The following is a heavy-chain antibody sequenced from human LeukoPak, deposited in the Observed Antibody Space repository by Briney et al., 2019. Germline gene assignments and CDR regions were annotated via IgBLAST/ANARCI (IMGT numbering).Heavy chain of an antibody. CDR3: ARDSSGNDYDY. Sequence: SETLSLTCAVYGGSFSGYYWSWIRQPPGKGLEWIGEINHSGSTNYNPSLKSRVTLSVDTSKNQFSLKLSSVTDADTAVYYCARDSSGNDYDYWGQGTLVTVSS. J-gene: IGHJ4*02. CDR2: INHSGST. D-gene: IGHD3-10*01. V-gene: IGHV4-34*01. CDR1: GGSFSGYY.